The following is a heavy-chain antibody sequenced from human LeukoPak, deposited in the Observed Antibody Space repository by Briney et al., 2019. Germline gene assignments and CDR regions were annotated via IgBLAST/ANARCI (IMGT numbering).Heavy chain of an antibody. V-gene: IGHV3-74*01. CDR3: ARGPDASGIYRPGDY. D-gene: IGHD3-10*01. Sequence: PGGSLRLSCAASEFTFSRHWMHWVRQAPGKGLVWVSRVNSDGSSTSYAESVKGRFTISRDNANNILFLQMDSLRAEDTAVYYCARGPDASGIYRPGDYWGQGTLVTVSS. CDR1: EFTFSRHW. CDR2: VNSDGSST. J-gene: IGHJ4*02.